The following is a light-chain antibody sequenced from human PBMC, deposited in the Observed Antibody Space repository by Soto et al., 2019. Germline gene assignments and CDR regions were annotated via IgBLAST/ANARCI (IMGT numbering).Light chain of an antibody. CDR3: QHYNSYSEA. CDR2: TAS. Sequence: DVQLTQSPSFLSASVGHRVTITCRASQGITNYLAWYQQKPGKAPKPLIYTASTLQSGVPSRFSGSGAGAEFTLTISSLQPDDFATYYCQHYNSYSEAFGQGTKVDI. V-gene: IGKV1-9*01. J-gene: IGKJ1*01. CDR1: QGITNY.